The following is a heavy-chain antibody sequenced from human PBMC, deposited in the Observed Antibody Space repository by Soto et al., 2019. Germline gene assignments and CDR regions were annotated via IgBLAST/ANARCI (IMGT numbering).Heavy chain of an antibody. J-gene: IGHJ5*02. CDR2: IIPILGIA. CDR3: ARGQAGQYYWFDP. CDR1: GGTFSSYT. D-gene: IGHD6-19*01. V-gene: IGHV1-69*02. Sequence: QVQLVQSGAEVKKPGSSVKVSCKASGGTFSSYTISWVRQAPGQGLEWMGRIIPILGIANYAQKFQGRVTITADKATSTAYMELSSLRSEDPAVYDCARGQAGQYYWFDPWGQGTLVTVSS.